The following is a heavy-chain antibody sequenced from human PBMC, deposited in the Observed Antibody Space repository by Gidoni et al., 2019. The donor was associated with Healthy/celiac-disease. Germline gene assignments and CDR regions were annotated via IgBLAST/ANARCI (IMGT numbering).Heavy chain of an antibody. Sequence: EVQLVESGGGLVKPGGSLRLSCAAAGFTFSSYSMNWVRQAPGKGLEWVSSISSSSSYIYYADSVKGRFTISRDNAKNSLYLQMNSLRAEDTAVYYCTSHDTASQWVYYYYGMDVWGQGTTVTVSS. J-gene: IGHJ6*02. CDR1: GFTFSSYS. CDR2: ISSSSSYI. D-gene: IGHD1-26*01. V-gene: IGHV3-21*01. CDR3: TSHDTASQWVYYYYGMDV.